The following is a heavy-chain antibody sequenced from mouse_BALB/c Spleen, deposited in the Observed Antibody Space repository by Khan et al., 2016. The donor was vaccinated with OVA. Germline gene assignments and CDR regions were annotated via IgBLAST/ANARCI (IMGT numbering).Heavy chain of an antibody. CDR1: GYSITSDYA. D-gene: IGHD4-1*01. Sequence: EVQLQESGPGLVKPSQSLSLTCTVTGYSITSDYAWNWIRQFPGNKLEWMGYISYSGSTTYNPSLKSRISNTRSTSKDQFFLQLKSVTSEDTATYYCASELGRYYALDYWGQGTSVTVSS. CDR2: ISYSGST. CDR3: ASELGRYYALDY. V-gene: IGHV3-2*02. J-gene: IGHJ4*01.